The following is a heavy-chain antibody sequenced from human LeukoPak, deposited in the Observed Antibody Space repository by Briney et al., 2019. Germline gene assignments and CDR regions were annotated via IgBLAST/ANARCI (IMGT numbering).Heavy chain of an antibody. V-gene: IGHV1-58*02. CDR3: AADLSPRMFDP. D-gene: IGHD2-15*01. CDR1: GFTFTSST. J-gene: IGHJ5*02. Sequence: SVKVSCKASGFTFTSSTIQWVRQARGQRLEWIGWIVVGSGNTNYAQKFQERVTITRDTSTSTAYMELSSLRSEDTAVYYCAADLSPRMFDPWGQGTLVTVSS. CDR2: IVVGSGNT.